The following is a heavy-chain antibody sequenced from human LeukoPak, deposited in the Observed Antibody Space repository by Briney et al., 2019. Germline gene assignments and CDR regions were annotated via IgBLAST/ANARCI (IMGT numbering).Heavy chain of an antibody. V-gene: IGHV4-39*07. CDR1: GGSISSSSYY. D-gene: IGHD3-22*01. Sequence: PSETLSLTCTVSGGSISSSSYYWGWIRQPPGKGLEWIGSIYYSGSTYYNPSLKSRVTISVDTSKNQFSLKLSSVTAADTAVYYCARDDSSGPLRGGEFDYWGQGTLVTVSS. J-gene: IGHJ4*02. CDR3: ARDDSSGPLRGGEFDY. CDR2: IYYSGST.